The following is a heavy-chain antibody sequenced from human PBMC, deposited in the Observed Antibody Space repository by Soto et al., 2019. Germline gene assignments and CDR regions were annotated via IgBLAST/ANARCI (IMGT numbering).Heavy chain of an antibody. D-gene: IGHD1-7*01. V-gene: IGHV1-69*13. CDR3: ARAPWGVELVSGSAPFDY. CDR2: IIPIFGTA. Sequence: ASVKVSCKASGGTFSSYAISWVRQAPGQGLEWMGGIIPIFGTANYAQKFQGRVTITADESTSTAYMELSSLRSEDTAVYYCARAPWGVELVSGSAPFDYWGQGTLVTVSS. CDR1: GGTFSSYA. J-gene: IGHJ4*02.